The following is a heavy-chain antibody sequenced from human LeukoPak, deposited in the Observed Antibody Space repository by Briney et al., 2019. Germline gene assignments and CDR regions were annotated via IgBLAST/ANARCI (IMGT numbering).Heavy chain of an antibody. CDR2: MFYNGSP. Sequence: SETLSLTCTVSGGSISGNTYYWGWIRQPPGKGLEWIGSMFYNGSPYYNPSLKSRVTISVDTSNNQFSLRVSSVTAADTAVYYCARRRGYSGSYYYFDYWGQGTLVTVSS. CDR1: GGSISGNTYY. J-gene: IGHJ4*02. V-gene: IGHV4-39*01. D-gene: IGHD6-13*01. CDR3: ARRRGYSGSYYYFDY.